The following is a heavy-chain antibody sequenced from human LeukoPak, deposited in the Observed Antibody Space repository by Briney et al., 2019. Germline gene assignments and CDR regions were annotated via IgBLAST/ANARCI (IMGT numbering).Heavy chain of an antibody. J-gene: IGHJ4*02. CDR3: ARDSNYYDFWSGYYGPLGY. Sequence: GGSLRLSCAASGFTFSSYAMHWVRQAPGKGLEWVSSISSSSSYIYYADSVKGRFTISRDNAKYSLYLQMNSLRAEDTAVYYCARDSNYYDFWSGYYGPLGYWGQGTLVTVSS. CDR1: GFTFSSYA. V-gene: IGHV3-21*01. CDR2: ISSSSSYI. D-gene: IGHD3-3*01.